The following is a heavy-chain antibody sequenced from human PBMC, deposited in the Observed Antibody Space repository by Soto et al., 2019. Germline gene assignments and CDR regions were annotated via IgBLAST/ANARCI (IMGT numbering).Heavy chain of an antibody. Sequence: GGSLRLSCAASGFTFSSKGMQWVRQAPGKGLEWVAVISYDGSKRYYADSVKGRFTISRDNSKNTLYVQMNSLRAEDTAVYYCTRHRIIWANHMTTVISNDGFDIWGQGTMVTVSS. V-gene: IGHV3-30*03. D-gene: IGHD4-17*01. CDR2: ISYDGSKR. J-gene: IGHJ3*02. CDR3: TRHRIIWANHMTTVISNDGFDI. CDR1: GFTFSSKG.